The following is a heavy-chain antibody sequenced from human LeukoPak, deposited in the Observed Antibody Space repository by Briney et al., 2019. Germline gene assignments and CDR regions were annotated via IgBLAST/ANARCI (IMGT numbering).Heavy chain of an antibody. CDR3: ARNYYDSSGYYYFYLDY. Sequence: SETLSLTCTVSGGSISSSSYYWGWIRQPPGKGLEWIGSIYYSGSTYYNPSLKSRVTISVDTSKNQLSLKLSSVTAADTAVYYCARNYYDSSGYYYFYLDYWGQGTLVTVSS. D-gene: IGHD3-22*01. V-gene: IGHV4-39*07. CDR1: GGSISSSSYY. CDR2: IYYSGST. J-gene: IGHJ4*02.